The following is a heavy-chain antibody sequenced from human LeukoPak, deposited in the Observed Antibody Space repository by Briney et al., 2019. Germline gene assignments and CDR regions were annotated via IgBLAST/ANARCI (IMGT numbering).Heavy chain of an antibody. CDR2: ISSSSSYM. J-gene: IGHJ6*02. CDR1: GFTFSSYT. V-gene: IGHV3-21*01. CDR3: ARDKLELYYYYGMDV. D-gene: IGHD1-7*01. Sequence: GGSLRLSCAASGFTFSSYTINCVRQAPGKGLEWVSSISSSSSYMYYADSVKGRFTISRDNAKNSLYLQMNSLRAEDTAVYYCARDKLELYYYYGMDVWGQGTTVTVSS.